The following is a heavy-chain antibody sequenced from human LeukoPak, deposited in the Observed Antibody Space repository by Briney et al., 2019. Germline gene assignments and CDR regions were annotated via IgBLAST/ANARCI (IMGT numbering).Heavy chain of an antibody. D-gene: IGHD3-10*01. J-gene: IGHJ4*02. V-gene: IGHV4-39*07. CDR2: IYYSGST. CDR3: ARGYGRFGELLSIDY. Sequence: SETLSLTCTVSGGSISSGGYYWGWIRQPPGKGLEWIGSIYYSGSTYYNPSLKSRVTISVDTSKNQFSLKLSSVTAADTAVYYCARGYGRFGELLSIDYWGQGTLVTVSS. CDR1: GGSISSGGYY.